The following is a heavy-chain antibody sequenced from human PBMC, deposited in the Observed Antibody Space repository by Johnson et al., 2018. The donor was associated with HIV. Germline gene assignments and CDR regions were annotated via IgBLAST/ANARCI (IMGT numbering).Heavy chain of an antibody. V-gene: IGHV3-7*01. D-gene: IGHD6-19*01. CDR1: GFTFSSYW. Sequence: DVQLVESGGGVVQPGRSLRLSCAASGFTFSSYWMSWVRQAPGKGLEWVANIKQDGSEKYYVDSVKGRFTISRDNAKNSLYLQMNSLRAEDTAVYYCASRSEQWLGAFDIWGQGTMVTVSS. CDR3: ASRSEQWLGAFDI. J-gene: IGHJ3*02. CDR2: IKQDGSEK.